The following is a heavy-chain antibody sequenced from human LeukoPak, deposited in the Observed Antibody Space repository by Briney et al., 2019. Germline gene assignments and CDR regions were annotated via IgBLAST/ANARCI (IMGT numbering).Heavy chain of an antibody. D-gene: IGHD5-24*01. V-gene: IGHV4-34*01. CDR2: INHSGST. CDR3: ARGSRWLPFDY. Sequence: SETLSLTCAVYGGSFSGYYWSWIRQPPGKGLEWIGEINHSGSTNYNPSLKSRVTISVDTPKNQFSLKLSSVTAADTAVYYCARGSRWLPFDYWGQGTLVTVSS. J-gene: IGHJ4*02. CDR1: GGSFSGYY.